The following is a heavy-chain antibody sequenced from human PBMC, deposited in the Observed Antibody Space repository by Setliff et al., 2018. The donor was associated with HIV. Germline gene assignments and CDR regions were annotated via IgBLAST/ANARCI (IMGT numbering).Heavy chain of an antibody. CDR3: ARVKASWYMDV. CDR1: GFTFNIYY. Sequence: GESLKISCAASGFTFNIYYLSWVRQAPGKGLEWVGKINQDESEQFYVDSVRGRFTISRDNAKNSLYLQMNSLRAEDTAVYFCARVKASWYMDVWGKGTTVTVSS. CDR2: INQDESEQ. V-gene: IGHV3-7*03. J-gene: IGHJ6*03.